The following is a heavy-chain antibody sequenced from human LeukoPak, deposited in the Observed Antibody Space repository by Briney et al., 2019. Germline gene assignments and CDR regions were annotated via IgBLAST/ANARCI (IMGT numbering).Heavy chain of an antibody. J-gene: IGHJ4*02. Sequence: SVKVPCKASGGTFSSYAISWVRQAPGQGLEWMGGIIPIFGTANYAQKFQGRDTITADESTSTAYMELSSLRSEDTAVYYCARGWGNYYGSGSYFDYWGQGTLVTVSS. CDR2: IIPIFGTA. CDR1: GGTFSSYA. D-gene: IGHD3-10*01. V-gene: IGHV1-69*13. CDR3: ARGWGNYYGSGSYFDY.